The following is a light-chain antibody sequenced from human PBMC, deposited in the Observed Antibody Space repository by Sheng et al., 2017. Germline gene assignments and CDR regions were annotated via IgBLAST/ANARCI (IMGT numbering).Light chain of an antibody. CDR3: QQHGNSFS. V-gene: IGKV3-11*01. CDR1: QSVSSS. CDR2: DAS. Sequence: EIVLTQSPATLSLSPGERGTLSCRASQSVSSSLAWYQQKPGQAPRLLIYDASNRATGIPARFSGSGSGTDFTLTISSLEPEDFAVYYCQQHGNSFSFGGGTKVDFK. J-gene: IGKJ4*01.